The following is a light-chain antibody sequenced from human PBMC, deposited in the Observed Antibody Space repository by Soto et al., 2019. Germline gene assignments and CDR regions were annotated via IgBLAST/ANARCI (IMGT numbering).Light chain of an antibody. CDR1: QSFSSSY. Sequence: EIGLTQSPGTLSLSPGERATLSCSASQSFSSSYLAWYQQKPGQAPRLLIYGASSRATGIPDRFSGSGSGTDFTLTISRLEPEDFAVYYCQQYGSSPRYTVGQGTKLEIK. V-gene: IGKV3-20*01. CDR3: QQYGSSPRYT. CDR2: GAS. J-gene: IGKJ2*01.